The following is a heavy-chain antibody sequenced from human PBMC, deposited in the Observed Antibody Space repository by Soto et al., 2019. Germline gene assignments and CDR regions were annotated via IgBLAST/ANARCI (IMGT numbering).Heavy chain of an antibody. CDR1: GFTFSSYS. D-gene: IGHD3-9*01. CDR3: AREGVLRYFDWLLAPGYFDY. Sequence: GGSLRLSCAASGFTFSSYSMNWVRQAPGKGLEWVSYISSSSSTIYYADSVKGRFTISRDNARNTLYLRMNSLRAEDTAVYYCAREGVLRYFDWLLAPGYFDYWGQGTLVSVYS. J-gene: IGHJ4*02. V-gene: IGHV3-48*04. CDR2: ISSSSSTI.